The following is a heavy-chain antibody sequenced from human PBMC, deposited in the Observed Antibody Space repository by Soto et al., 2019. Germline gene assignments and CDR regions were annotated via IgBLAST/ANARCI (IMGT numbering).Heavy chain of an antibody. CDR2: IKQDGSED. CDR3: ARIAASGRGWDV. D-gene: IGHD6-13*01. V-gene: IGHV3-7*01. J-gene: IGHJ6*02. Sequence: EVQLVESGGGLVQPGGSLRLSCVDSGFTFSSYWMRWVRQAPVKGLEWVGNIKQDGSEDNYADSVKGRFTISRDNAKNAMYLQMNSLRVEDTAVYYCARIAASGRGWDVWGQGTTVVVSS. CDR1: GFTFSSYW.